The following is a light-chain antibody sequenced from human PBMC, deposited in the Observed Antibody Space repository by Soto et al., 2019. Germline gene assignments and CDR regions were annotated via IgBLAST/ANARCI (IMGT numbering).Light chain of an antibody. CDR2: GAF. J-gene: IGKJ1*01. Sequence: IMFTRPRPPLSVSPLEMSALSSRSGQSVSSNLAWYQQKPGQAPRLLIYGAFTRATGIPARFSGSGSGTEFTLTISSRQSEDFAVYYCQQYNYWPSTWTFGQGTKVDIK. V-gene: IGKV3-15*01. CDR3: QQYNYWPSTWT. CDR1: QSVSSN.